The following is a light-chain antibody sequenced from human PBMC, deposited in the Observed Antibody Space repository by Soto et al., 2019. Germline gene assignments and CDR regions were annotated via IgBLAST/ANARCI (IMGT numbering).Light chain of an antibody. Sequence: IQMTQSPSSLAASVGNRITITCRASQTISTYVNWYRQKSGAAPELLLYDASTLQSGVPSRFSGGASVTDFTLTISSLQLEDFATYYCQQTYNTPLTFGQVAKVAIK. CDR3: QQTYNTPLT. J-gene: IGKJ1*01. CDR2: DAS. V-gene: IGKV1-39*01. CDR1: QTISTY.